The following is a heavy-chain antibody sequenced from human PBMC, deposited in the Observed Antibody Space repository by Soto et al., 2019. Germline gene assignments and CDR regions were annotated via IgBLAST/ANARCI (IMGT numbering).Heavy chain of an antibody. V-gene: IGHV3-30*02. CDR2: VIFDGREK. CDR3: AKDPQYMTSSLPNYFEH. Sequence: AGSLRLSCTASGFTFSSYTMQRARQPEGQERAGVAYVIFDGREKWFADSVKGRFTISRDNSHNTLFLQINSLRAEDPSMYYCAKDPQYMTSSLPNYFEHWGKGT. CDR1: GFTFSSYT. J-gene: IGHJ4*02. D-gene: IGHD6-6*01.